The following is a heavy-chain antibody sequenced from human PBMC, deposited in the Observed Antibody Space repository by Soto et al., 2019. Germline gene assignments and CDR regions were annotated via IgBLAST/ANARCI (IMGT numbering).Heavy chain of an antibody. CDR2: ISYDGSGDAT. CDR3: AFPGVVFGYY. J-gene: IGHJ4*01. D-gene: IGHD3-10*01. Sequence: GGSLRLSCAASGFTFSSYGMHWVRQAPGKGLEWVAVISYDGSGDATYYADSVKGRFTISRDNSKNTLYLQMNSLRAEDTAVHYCAFPGVVFGYYWGRGTQVTVSS. V-gene: IGHV3-30*03. CDR1: GFTFSSYG.